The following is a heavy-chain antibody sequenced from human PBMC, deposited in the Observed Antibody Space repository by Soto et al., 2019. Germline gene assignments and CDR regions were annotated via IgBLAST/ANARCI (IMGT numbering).Heavy chain of an antibody. Sequence: PGGFLRLSCAASGFTFSSYSMNWVRQAPGKGLEWVSSISSSSSYIYYADSVKGRFTISRDNAKNSLYLQMNSLRAEDTAVYYCARDIAVAEDAFDIWGQGTMVTVSS. CDR2: ISSSSSYI. V-gene: IGHV3-21*01. CDR3: ARDIAVAEDAFDI. CDR1: GFTFSSYS. J-gene: IGHJ3*02. D-gene: IGHD6-19*01.